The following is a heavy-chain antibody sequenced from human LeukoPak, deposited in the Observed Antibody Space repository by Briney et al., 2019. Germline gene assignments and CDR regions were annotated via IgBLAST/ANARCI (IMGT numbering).Heavy chain of an antibody. V-gene: IGHV4-59*01. D-gene: IGHD1-26*01. CDR1: GGSISSYY. Sequence: SETLSLTCTVSGGSISSYYWSWIRQPPGKGLEWIGYIYYGGSTNYNPSLKSRVTISVDTSKNQFSLKLSSVTAADTAVYYCARDRVGAGTVDYWGQGTLVTVSS. CDR3: ARDRVGAGTVDY. J-gene: IGHJ4*02. CDR2: IYYGGST.